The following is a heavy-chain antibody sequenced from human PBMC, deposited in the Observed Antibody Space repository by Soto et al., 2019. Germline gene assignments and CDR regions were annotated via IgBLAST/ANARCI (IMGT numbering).Heavy chain of an antibody. CDR1: GDSIGNFY. J-gene: IGHJ2*01. D-gene: IGHD2-8*01. CDR2: LSTSGRT. V-gene: IGHV4-4*07. Sequence: SETLSLTCTVSGDSIGNFYWSWIRQPAGKGLESIGRLSTSGRTNYSPSLQSRVTMSLDTSKNRFSLRLTSVSAADAAVYFCARGMGRYFDLWGRGTLVTVSS. CDR3: ARGMGRYFDL.